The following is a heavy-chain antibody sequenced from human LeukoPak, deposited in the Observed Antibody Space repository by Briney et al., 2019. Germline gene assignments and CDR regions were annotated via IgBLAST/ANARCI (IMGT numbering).Heavy chain of an antibody. D-gene: IGHD4-17*01. CDR3: AREHDYGEPDAFDI. V-gene: IGHV3-66*01. Sequence: GGSLRLSCAASGFTVSSNYMSWVRQAPGKGLEWVSVIYSGGSTYYAVSVKGRFTISRDDSKTTLYLQMNSLRAEDTAVYYCAREHDYGEPDAFDIWGQGTMVTVSS. CDR1: GFTVSSNY. J-gene: IGHJ3*02. CDR2: IYSGGST.